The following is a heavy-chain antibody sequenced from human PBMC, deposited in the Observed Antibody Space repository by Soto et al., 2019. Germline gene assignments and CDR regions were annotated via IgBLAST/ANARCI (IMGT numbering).Heavy chain of an antibody. CDR3: ARTAAAGKYYYGVDV. D-gene: IGHD6-13*01. J-gene: IGHJ6*02. Sequence: EVQLVQSGAEVKKPGESLKISCKGSGYSFTSYWIGWVRQMPGKGLEWMGIIYPGDSDTRYSPSFQGQVTISADKSISTAYLQWSSLKASDSAMYYCARTAAAGKYYYGVDVWGQGTTVTVSS. CDR2: IYPGDSDT. CDR1: GYSFTSYW. V-gene: IGHV5-51*01.